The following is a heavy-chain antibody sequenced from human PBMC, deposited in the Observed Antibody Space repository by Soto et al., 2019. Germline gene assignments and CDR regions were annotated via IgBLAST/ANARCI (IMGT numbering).Heavy chain of an antibody. CDR1: GFTFRNYA. D-gene: IGHD6-13*01. CDR2: ISSSSSTI. CDR3: ARDGGDSSSWYFAFDI. V-gene: IGHV3-48*01. J-gene: IGHJ3*02. Sequence: GGSLRLSCVASGFTFRNYAMSWVRQAPGKGLEWVSAISSSSSTIYYADSVKGRFTISRDNAKNSLYLQMNSLRAEDTAVYYCARDGGDSSSWYFAFDIWGQGTMVTVSS.